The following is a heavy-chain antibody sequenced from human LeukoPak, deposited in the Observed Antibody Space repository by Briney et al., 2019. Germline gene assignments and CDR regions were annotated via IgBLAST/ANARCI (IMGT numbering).Heavy chain of an antibody. V-gene: IGHV3-21*01. CDR2: ISTRSSYL. CDR1: GFTFSNYG. D-gene: IGHD2-15*01. CDR3: ARLMVAATNYFSYYMDV. J-gene: IGHJ6*03. Sequence: GGTLRLSCAASGFTFSNYGLSWVRQAPGKGLEWVSSISTRSSYLKYANSVKGRFTISRDDAKNSVYLQINSLRAEDTAVYYCARLMVAATNYFSYYMDVWGKGTTVTVSS.